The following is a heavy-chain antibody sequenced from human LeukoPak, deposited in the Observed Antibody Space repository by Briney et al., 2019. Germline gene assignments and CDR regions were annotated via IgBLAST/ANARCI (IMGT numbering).Heavy chain of an antibody. CDR3: ARYTPGVSTMVRGLGDY. V-gene: IGHV1-2*06. CDR2: ISPKSGGT. CDR1: GYTFNGYY. D-gene: IGHD3-10*01. J-gene: IGHJ4*02. Sequence: GASVTVSCKASGYTFNGYYIHWVRQAPGQGLEWMGRISPKSGGTKYGQKFQGRVTMTRDTSISTAYMELSRLRSDDTAVYYCARYTPGVSTMVRGLGDYWGQGTLVTVSS.